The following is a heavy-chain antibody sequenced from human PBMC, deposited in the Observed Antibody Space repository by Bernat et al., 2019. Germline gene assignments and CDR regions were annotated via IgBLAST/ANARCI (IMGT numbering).Heavy chain of an antibody. CDR3: ARVQGGAATTI. Sequence: EVQLVESGGGLVKPGGSLRLSCAASGFTFSNAWMSWVRQAPGKGLEWVGRIKSKTDGGTTDYAAPVKGRFTISRDDSKNTLYLQMNSLRAEDTAVYYCARVQGGAATTIWGQGTLVTVSS. CDR2: IKSKTDGGTT. J-gene: IGHJ4*02. CDR1: GFTFSNAW. D-gene: IGHD1-26*01. V-gene: IGHV3-15*01.